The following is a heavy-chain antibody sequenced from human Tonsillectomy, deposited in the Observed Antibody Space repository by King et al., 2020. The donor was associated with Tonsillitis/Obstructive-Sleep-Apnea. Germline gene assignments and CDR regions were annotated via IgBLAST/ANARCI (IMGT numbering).Heavy chain of an antibody. Sequence: VQLVQSGAEVKKPGSSVKVSCKASGGTFSSYAISWVRQAPGQGLEWMGRISPILGIANYAQKFQGRVTITADKSTSTAYMELSSLRSEDTAVYYCASHSAYGGNSEFDYWGQGTLVTVSS. CDR2: ISPILGIA. V-gene: IGHV1-69*04. CDR1: GGTFSSYA. D-gene: IGHD4-23*01. CDR3: ASHSAYGGNSEFDY. J-gene: IGHJ4*02.